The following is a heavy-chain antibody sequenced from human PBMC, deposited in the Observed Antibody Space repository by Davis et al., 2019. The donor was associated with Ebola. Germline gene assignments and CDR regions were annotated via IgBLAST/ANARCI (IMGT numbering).Heavy chain of an antibody. J-gene: IGHJ6*02. D-gene: IGHD7-27*01. CDR1: GYTFTGYY. V-gene: IGHV1-2*04. Sequence: AASVKVSCKASGYTFTGYYMHWVRQAPGQGLEWMGWINPNSGGTNYAQKFQGWVTMTRDTSISTAYMELSRLRSDDTAVYYCAREPDWGLYYYYGMDVWGQGTTVTVSS. CDR2: INPNSGGT. CDR3: AREPDWGLYYYYGMDV.